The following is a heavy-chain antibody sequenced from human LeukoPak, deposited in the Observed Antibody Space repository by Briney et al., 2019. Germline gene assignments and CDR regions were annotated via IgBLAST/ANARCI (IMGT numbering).Heavy chain of an antibody. CDR1: GDSISTYY. Sequence: PSETLSLTCSFSGDSISTYYWSWIRQSPGKGLEWIGHIYSSGNTDYNSSLKSRVTISVDTSKSQFSLRLSSVTATDTAVYYCARLRWQLVGPYFDYWGQGILVSVSS. CDR2: IYSSGNT. D-gene: IGHD6-13*01. V-gene: IGHV4-59*01. CDR3: ARLRWQLVGPYFDY. J-gene: IGHJ4*02.